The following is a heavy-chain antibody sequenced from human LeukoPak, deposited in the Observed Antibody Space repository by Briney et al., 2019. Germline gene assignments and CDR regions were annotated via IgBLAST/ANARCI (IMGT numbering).Heavy chain of an antibody. CDR1: GFTFSSYS. D-gene: IGHD1-1*01. Sequence: GGSLRLSCAASGFTFSSYSMNWVRQAPGKGLEWVSYISSSSSTIYYADSVKGRFTISRDNAKNSLYLQMNSLRAEDTAVYYCARARTTGTTDYWGQGTLVTVSS. CDR2: ISSSSSTI. CDR3: ARARTTGTTDY. J-gene: IGHJ4*02. V-gene: IGHV3-48*01.